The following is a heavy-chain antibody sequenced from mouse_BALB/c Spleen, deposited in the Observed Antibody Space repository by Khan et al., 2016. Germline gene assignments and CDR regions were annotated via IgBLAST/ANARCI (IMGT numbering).Heavy chain of an antibody. CDR1: GFTFSSYT. CDR2: ISNGGGSN. Sequence: EVELVESGGGLVQPGGSLKLSCAASGFTFSSYTMSWVRQTPEKRLEWVAYISNGGGSNYYPDTVKGRFTISRDNAKNTLYLQMSSLKSEDTAMYYCARGGFAYWGQGTLV. V-gene: IGHV5-12-2*01. J-gene: IGHJ3*01. CDR3: ARGGFAY.